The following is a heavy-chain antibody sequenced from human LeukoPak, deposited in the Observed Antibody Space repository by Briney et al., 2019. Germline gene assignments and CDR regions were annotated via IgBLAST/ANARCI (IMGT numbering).Heavy chain of an antibody. J-gene: IGHJ4*02. CDR2: INHSGST. D-gene: IGHD5-24*01. CDR1: GGSFSGYY. V-gene: IGHV4-34*01. Sequence: SETLSLTCAVYGGSFSGYYWSWIRQPPGKGLEWIGEINHSGSTNYNPSLKSRVTISVDTSKNQSSLKLSSVTAADTAVYYCASLMATIPPPRDYWGQGTLVTVSS. CDR3: ASLMATIPPPRDY.